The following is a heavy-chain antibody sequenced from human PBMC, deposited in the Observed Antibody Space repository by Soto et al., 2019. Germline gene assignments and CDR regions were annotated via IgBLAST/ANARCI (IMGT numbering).Heavy chain of an antibody. CDR1: GYSISSGYY. J-gene: IGHJ5*02. CDR2: IYHGGST. CDR3: ARVGPWVPYYYDSSPYTFENWVDP. D-gene: IGHD3-22*01. Sequence: SETLSLTCAVSGYSISSGYYWGWLRQPPGKGLEGIGSIYHGGSTYYNPSLNSRVTLSIDMTNTHVSLILNSVTAADTAVYYCARVGPWVPYYYDSSPYTFENWVDPWGQGTLVTVSS. V-gene: IGHV4-38-2*01.